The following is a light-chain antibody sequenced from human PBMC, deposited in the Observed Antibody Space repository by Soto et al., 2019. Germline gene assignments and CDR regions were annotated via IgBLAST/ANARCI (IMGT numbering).Light chain of an antibody. CDR3: SSYTSSSTLV. CDR1: SSDVGGYNY. V-gene: IGLV2-14*01. CDR2: EVS. Sequence: SALTQPASVSGSPGQSITISCTGTSSDVGGYNYVSWYQQHPGKAPKLMIYEVSNRLSGVSNRCSGSKSGNTASLTISGLQAEDEADYYCSSYTSSSTLVFGTGTKVTVL. J-gene: IGLJ1*01.